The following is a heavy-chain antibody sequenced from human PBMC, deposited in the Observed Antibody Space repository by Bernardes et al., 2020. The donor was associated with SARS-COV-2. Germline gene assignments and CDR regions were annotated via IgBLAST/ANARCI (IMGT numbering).Heavy chain of an antibody. CDR3: ARDSEGSHYILGRTASADNWGPSRLFPFDY. CDR2: ISAYNGNS. D-gene: IGHD6-13*01. Sequence: ASVKVSCKASGYTFTNYGINWVRQAPGQGLEWMGWISAYNGNSNYAQRLQGRVTMTTDTSTSTAYMELRSLRSDDTAVYYCARDSEGSHYILGRTASADNWGPSRLFPFDYWGQGTLVTVSS. CDR1: GYTFTNYG. J-gene: IGHJ4*02. V-gene: IGHV1-18*01.